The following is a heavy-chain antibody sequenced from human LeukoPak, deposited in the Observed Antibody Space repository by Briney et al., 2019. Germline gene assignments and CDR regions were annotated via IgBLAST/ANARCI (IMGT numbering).Heavy chain of an antibody. CDR2: IIPIFGTA. Sequence: SVKVSCKASGGTFSSYAISWVRQAPGQGLEWMGGIIPIFGTANYAQNLQGRDTITADESTSTAYMELSSLRSEDTAVYYCARDRWGMYYFDYWGQGTLVTVSS. CDR1: GGTFSSYA. V-gene: IGHV1-69*13. CDR3: ARDRWGMYYFDY. D-gene: IGHD4-23*01. J-gene: IGHJ4*02.